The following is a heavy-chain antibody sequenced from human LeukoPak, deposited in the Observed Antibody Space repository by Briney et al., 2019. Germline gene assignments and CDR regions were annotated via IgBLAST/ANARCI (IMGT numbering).Heavy chain of an antibody. D-gene: IGHD5/OR15-5a*01. V-gene: IGHV3-74*01. CDR2: IDPVGTNA. Sequence: PGGSLRLSCGASGFTFSNYWMNWVRQAPRKGLVWVSRIDPVGTNAIYTDSVKGRFTISRDNAKNTLYLQMNTLRAEDTDVYYCVTQESDLPLDYWGQGALVTVTA. CDR1: GFTFSNYW. J-gene: IGHJ4*02. CDR3: VTQESDLPLDY.